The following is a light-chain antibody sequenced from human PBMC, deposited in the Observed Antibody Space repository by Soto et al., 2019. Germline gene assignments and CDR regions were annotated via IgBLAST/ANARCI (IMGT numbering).Light chain of an antibody. CDR3: SSYTDRNNLV. CDR2: DVS. Sequence: QSVLTQSPSASGSPGQSVTISCTGTSSDIGGYNSVSWYQQQPGKAPKVMIYDVSKRPSGVPDRFSGSKSGNTASLTVSALQAEDEADYYCSSYTDRNNLVFGTGTKVTVL. V-gene: IGLV2-8*01. J-gene: IGLJ1*01. CDR1: SSDIGGYNS.